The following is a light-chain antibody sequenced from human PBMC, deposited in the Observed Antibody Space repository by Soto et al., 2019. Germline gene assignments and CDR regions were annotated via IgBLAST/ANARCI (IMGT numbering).Light chain of an antibody. Sequence: EIVLTQSPATLCLSPGERATLSCGASQSVSNNYLAWYQQKPGLAPRLLIYDASSRATGIPDRFSGSGSGTDVTLTICRLEPEDFAVYYCQQYGSSPNTFGQGTKLEIK. CDR2: DAS. J-gene: IGKJ2*01. V-gene: IGKV3D-20*01. CDR1: QSVSNNY. CDR3: QQYGSSPNT.